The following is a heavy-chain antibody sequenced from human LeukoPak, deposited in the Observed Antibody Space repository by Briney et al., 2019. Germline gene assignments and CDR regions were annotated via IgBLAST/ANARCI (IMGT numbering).Heavy chain of an antibody. CDR3: PPSDVVPDYGDCTELGYFGY. J-gene: IGHJ4*02. D-gene: IGHD4-17*01. Sequence: SSVTVSRQSSGGTFSNYAIRWLRQAPGQGLAWMGGINPIFCTANYPQKLQGRITLTADESTSTAYMYLTNQRRREPAGYYCPPSDVVPDYGDCTELGYFGYWGQGTLVTVSS. CDR2: INPIFCTA. V-gene: IGHV1-69*13. CDR1: GGTFSNYA.